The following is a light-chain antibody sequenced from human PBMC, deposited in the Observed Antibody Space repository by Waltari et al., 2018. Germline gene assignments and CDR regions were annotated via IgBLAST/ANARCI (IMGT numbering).Light chain of an antibody. Sequence: QSALTQPAYVSGSPGQSITISCAGTSSDVGVYNYVSWYQQHPGKAPKLMIYDVSKRPSGVSNRFSGSKSGNTASLTISGLQAEDEADYYCSSYTSSSTLVFGGGTKLTVL. CDR3: SSYTSSSTLV. CDR2: DVS. CDR1: SSDVGVYNY. J-gene: IGLJ2*01. V-gene: IGLV2-14*01.